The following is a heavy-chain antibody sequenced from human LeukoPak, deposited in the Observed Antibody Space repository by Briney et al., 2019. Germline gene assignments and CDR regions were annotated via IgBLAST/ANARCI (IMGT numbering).Heavy chain of an antibody. J-gene: IGHJ4*02. CDR3: ARAKYGLGMVRGNEYYFDY. CDR2: INPNSGGT. D-gene: IGHD3-10*01. Sequence: ASVKVSCKASGYTFTGYYMHWVRQAPGQGLEWMGWINPNSGGTNYAQKFQGRVTMTRDTSISTAYMELSRLRSDDTAVYYSARAKYGLGMVRGNEYYFDYWGQGTLVTISS. CDR1: GYTFTGYY. V-gene: IGHV1-2*02.